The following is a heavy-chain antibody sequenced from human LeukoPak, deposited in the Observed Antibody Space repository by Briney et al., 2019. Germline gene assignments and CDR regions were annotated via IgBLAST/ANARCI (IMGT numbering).Heavy chain of an antibody. J-gene: IGHJ4*02. CDR3: ARDLGHIPYYFDY. D-gene: IGHD3/OR15-3a*01. V-gene: IGHV3-48*04. CDR1: GFTFSSYS. Sequence: GGSLRLSCAASGFTFSSYSMNWVRQAPGKGLEWVSYISSSSSTIYYADSVKGRFTISRDNAKNSLYLQMNSLRAEDTAVYYCARDLGHIPYYFDYWGQGTLVTVSS. CDR2: ISSSSSTI.